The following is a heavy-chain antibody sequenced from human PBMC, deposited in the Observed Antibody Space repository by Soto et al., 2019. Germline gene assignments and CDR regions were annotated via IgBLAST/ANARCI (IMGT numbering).Heavy chain of an antibody. V-gene: IGHV3-48*01. CDR1: GFTFSSYS. CDR2: ISSTSNTR. J-gene: IGHJ4*02. CDR3: ARHPAN. Sequence: EVQLVESGGDLVQPGGSLRLSCAASGFTFSSYSMTWVRQAPGKGLEWVSYISSTSNTRYYADSVKGRFTITRDNAKNSLYLQMNSLRAEDTAVYYRARHPANWGQGTLVTVSS.